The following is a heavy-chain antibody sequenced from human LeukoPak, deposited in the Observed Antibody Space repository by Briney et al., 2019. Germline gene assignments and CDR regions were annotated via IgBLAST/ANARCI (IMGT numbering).Heavy chain of an antibody. CDR1: GFTFSSYG. J-gene: IGHJ4*02. D-gene: IGHD2-21*02. CDR2: IWYDGSNK. Sequence: GGSLRLSCAASGFTFSSYGMHWVRQAPGKGLEWVAVIWYDGSNKYYADSVKGRFTISRDNSKNTLYLQMNSLRAEDTAVYYCAREVRVVTATARAPIYYFDYWGQGTLVTVSS. CDR3: AREVRVVTATARAPIYYFDY. V-gene: IGHV3-33*01.